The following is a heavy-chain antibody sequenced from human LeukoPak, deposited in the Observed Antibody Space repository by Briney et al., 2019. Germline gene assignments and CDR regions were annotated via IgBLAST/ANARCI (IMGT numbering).Heavy chain of an antibody. Sequence: ASVKVSCKVSGYTLTELSMHWVRQAPGKGLEWMGGFDPEDGETIYAQKFQGRVTMTEDTSTDTAYMELSSLRSEDTAVYYCARVSSSGWYGGTYYFDYWGQGTLVTVSS. CDR2: FDPEDGET. CDR3: ARVSSSGWYGGTYYFDY. V-gene: IGHV1-24*01. CDR1: GYTLTELS. J-gene: IGHJ4*02. D-gene: IGHD6-19*01.